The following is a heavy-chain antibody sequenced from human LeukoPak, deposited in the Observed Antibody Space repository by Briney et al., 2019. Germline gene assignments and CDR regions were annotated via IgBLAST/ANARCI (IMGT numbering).Heavy chain of an antibody. Sequence: PSETLSLTCAVSGYSISSGYYWGWIRPPPGKGLEWIGSIYHSGITYYNPSLKSRVTISVDTSKNQFSPKLSSVTAADTAVYYCARQPTGVGYEPYYFDYWGQGTLVTVSS. D-gene: IGHD5-12*01. CDR2: IYHSGIT. V-gene: IGHV4-38-2*01. CDR3: ARQPTGVGYEPYYFDY. J-gene: IGHJ4*02. CDR1: GYSISSGYY.